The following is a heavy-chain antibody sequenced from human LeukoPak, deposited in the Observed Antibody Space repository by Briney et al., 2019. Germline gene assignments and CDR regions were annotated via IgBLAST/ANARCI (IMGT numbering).Heavy chain of an antibody. J-gene: IGHJ6*02. Sequence: ASVKVSCKASGYTFTGYYMHWARQAPGQGLEWMGWINPNSGGTNYAQKFQGRVTMTRDTSISTAYMELSRLRSDDTAVYYCARIPYGDYPDGMDVWGQGTTVTVSS. CDR3: ARIPYGDYPDGMDV. D-gene: IGHD4-17*01. CDR1: GYTFTGYY. V-gene: IGHV1-2*02. CDR2: INPNSGGT.